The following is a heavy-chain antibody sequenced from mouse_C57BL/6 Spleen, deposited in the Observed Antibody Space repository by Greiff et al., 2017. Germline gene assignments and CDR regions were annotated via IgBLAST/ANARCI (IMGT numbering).Heavy chain of an antibody. D-gene: IGHD1-1*01. V-gene: IGHV1-64*01. CDR2: IHPNSGST. CDR1: GYTFTRYW. J-gene: IGHJ3*01. Sequence: VQLQQSGAELVKPGASVTLSCKASGYTFTRYWMHWVKQRPGQGLEWIGMIHPNSGSTNYNGKFKSKARLTVDKSSSTAYMQLSSLTSEDSAVYDCARAELSKPAGFAYFWGQGTLVTVSA. CDR3: ARAELSKPAGFAYF.